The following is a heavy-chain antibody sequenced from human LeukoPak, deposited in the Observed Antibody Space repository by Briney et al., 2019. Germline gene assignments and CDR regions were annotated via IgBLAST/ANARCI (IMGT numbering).Heavy chain of an antibody. V-gene: IGHV3-7*03. Sequence: GGSLRLSCAASGFTFCSYWMSWVRQAPGKGLEWVANIKQDGSDKYYVDSVKGRFTISRDNAKTLLYLQINSLRAEDTAVYYCAREPSGDYFDYWGQGALVTVSS. J-gene: IGHJ4*02. CDR1: GFTFCSYW. CDR2: IKQDGSDK. CDR3: AREPSGDYFDY. D-gene: IGHD4-17*01.